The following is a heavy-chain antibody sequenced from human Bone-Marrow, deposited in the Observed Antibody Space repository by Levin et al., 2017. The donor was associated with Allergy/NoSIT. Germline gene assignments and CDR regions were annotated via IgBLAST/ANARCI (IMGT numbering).Heavy chain of an antibody. J-gene: IGHJ6*03. Sequence: GASVKVSCKASGYTFTASYIHWVRQAPGQGLEWMGRINPDSGGTNFAEAFKGRVTLTRDTSVNTAYMELSGLRSDDTAVYYCARDYSPHFYYYADVWGKGTTVIVSS. CDR1: GYTFTASY. CDR2: INPDSGGT. D-gene: IGHD2-15*01. V-gene: IGHV1-2*06. CDR3: ARDYSPHFYYYADV.